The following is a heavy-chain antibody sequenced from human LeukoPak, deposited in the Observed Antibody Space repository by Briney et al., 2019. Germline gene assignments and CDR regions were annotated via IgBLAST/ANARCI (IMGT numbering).Heavy chain of an antibody. V-gene: IGHV3-21*01. CDR3: ARRRSSGNFDI. J-gene: IGHJ4*02. CDR2: ISSGSTDI. CDR1: GFTFSSYE. D-gene: IGHD3-3*01. Sequence: PGGSLRLSCAASGFTFSSYEMNWVRQAPGKGLEWVSSISSGSTDIYYRDSVKGRFAISRDNAKNSLYLHMNSLRTEDTAVYFCARRRSSGNFDIWGQGTLVTVSS.